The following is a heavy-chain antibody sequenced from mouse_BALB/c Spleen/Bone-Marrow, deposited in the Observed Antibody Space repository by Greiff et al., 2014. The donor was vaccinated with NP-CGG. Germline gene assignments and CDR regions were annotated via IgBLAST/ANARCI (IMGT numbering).Heavy chain of an antibody. CDR1: GFALSSYD. CDR2: ISSGGGNT. Sequence: DVKLVESGGGLVKPGGSLKLSCAASGFALSSYDMSWVRQTPEKRLEWVAYISSGGGNTYYPDTVKGRFTISRDNAKNTLYLQMSSLKSEDTAMYYCARHGSGYDWGQGTTLTVSS. J-gene: IGHJ2*01. V-gene: IGHV5-12-1*01. CDR3: ARHGSGYD. D-gene: IGHD3-1*01.